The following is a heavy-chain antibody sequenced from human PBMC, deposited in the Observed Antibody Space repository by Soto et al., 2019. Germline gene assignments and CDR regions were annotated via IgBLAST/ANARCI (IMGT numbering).Heavy chain of an antibody. CDR1: GFTFGYYG. J-gene: IGHJ5*02. D-gene: IGHD2-15*01. CDR2: IRSKAYGGTT. V-gene: IGHV3-49*04. CDR3: TRVRSVCSGGSCYYVNHEEFAP. Sequence: GGALRLSCTASGFTFGYYGMSWVRQSPGKGLEWVGFIRSKAYGGTTEYAASVKDRFTISRDDSKSIAYLQMNSLKTEDTAVYYCTRVRSVCSGGSCYYVNHEEFAPWGQGTLVTV.